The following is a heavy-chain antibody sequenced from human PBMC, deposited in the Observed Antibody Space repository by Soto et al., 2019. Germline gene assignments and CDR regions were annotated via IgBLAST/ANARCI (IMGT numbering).Heavy chain of an antibody. D-gene: IGHD2-15*01. Sequence: GGSLRLSCAASGFTFSSYAMHWVRQAPGKGLEWVAVISYDGSNKYYADSVKGRSTISRDNSKNTLYLQMNSLRAEDTAVYYCARDWVAATAAYFDYWGQETLVTVSS. CDR3: ARDWVAATAAYFDY. V-gene: IGHV3-30-3*01. CDR2: ISYDGSNK. CDR1: GFTFSSYA. J-gene: IGHJ4*02.